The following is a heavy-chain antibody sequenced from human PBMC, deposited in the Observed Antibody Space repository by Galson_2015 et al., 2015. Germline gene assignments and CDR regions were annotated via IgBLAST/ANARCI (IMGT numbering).Heavy chain of an antibody. D-gene: IGHD1-1*01. J-gene: IGHJ5*02. V-gene: IGHV1-46*01. Sequence: GYTFPTYYIYWVRQAPGQGLEWMGIANPTAGTAAYAQRFQGRVTMTSDTSTNTVYMELSSLSSDDTAVYYCARGGRAGVKWYGLEDLWGQGTLVTVSS. CDR3: ARGGRAGVKWYGLEDL. CDR1: GYTFPTYY. CDR2: ANPTAGTA.